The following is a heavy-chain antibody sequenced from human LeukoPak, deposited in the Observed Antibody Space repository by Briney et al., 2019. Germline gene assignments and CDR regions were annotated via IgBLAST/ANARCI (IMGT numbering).Heavy chain of an antibody. D-gene: IGHD5-18*01. CDR1: GGSISSGGYY. V-gene: IGHV4-31*03. CDR2: ISYSGST. CDR3: ARVRGYSYGELDY. Sequence: SETLSLTCTVSGGSISSGGYYWSWIRQHPGKGLEWIGHISYSGSTYYNPSLNSRVTISAGTSKSQFSLNLNSVTAADTAVYYCARVRGYSYGELDYWGQGTLVTVSS. J-gene: IGHJ4*02.